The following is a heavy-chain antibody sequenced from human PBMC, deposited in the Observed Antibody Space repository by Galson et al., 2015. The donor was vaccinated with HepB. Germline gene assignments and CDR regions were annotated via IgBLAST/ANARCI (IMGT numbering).Heavy chain of an antibody. CDR1: GFTFSSYG. J-gene: IGHJ4*02. CDR2: IWYDGSNK. Sequence: SLRLSCAASGFTFSSYGMHWVRQAPGKGLEWVAVIWYDGSNKYYADSVKGRFTISRDNSKNTLYLQMNSLRAEDTAVYYCARDRENYDSSGYFHYWGQGTLVTVSS. V-gene: IGHV3-33*01. D-gene: IGHD3-22*01. CDR3: ARDRENYDSSGYFHY.